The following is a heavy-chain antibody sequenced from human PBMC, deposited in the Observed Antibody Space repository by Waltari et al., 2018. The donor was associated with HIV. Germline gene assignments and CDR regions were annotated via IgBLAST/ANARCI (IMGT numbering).Heavy chain of an antibody. CDR2: VYPGESYT. CDR1: GYPFTRYW. D-gene: IGHD4-4*01. CDR3: AIDVRVLPPTVTIRSMDV. V-gene: IGHV5-51*03. Sequence: VHLVQSGAEGKKRVEALKISCKASGYPFTRYWIGWVRQMPGKGLECMGIVYPGESYTRYSPSFQCQVTIPAYKSITTVYLQRSTLKASDTAVYYCAIDVRVLPPTVTIRSMDVWGQGTSVTVSS. J-gene: IGHJ6*02.